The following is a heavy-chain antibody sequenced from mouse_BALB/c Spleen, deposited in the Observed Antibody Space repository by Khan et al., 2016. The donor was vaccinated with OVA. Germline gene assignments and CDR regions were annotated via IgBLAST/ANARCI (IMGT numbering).Heavy chain of an antibody. Sequence: VRLQQSGPELVKPGASVKISCKTSGFTFTEYTMHWVKQSHGKSLEWIGRFNPNNGGTSYNQQFKGRATLTVDESSSTAYMELRSLTSEDSAVYYCARRDYYAYNWDFDVWGAGTTVTVSS. CDR2: FNPNNGGT. D-gene: IGHD1-2*01. J-gene: IGHJ1*01. V-gene: IGHV1-22*01. CDR3: ARRDYYAYNWDFDV. CDR1: GFTFTEYT.